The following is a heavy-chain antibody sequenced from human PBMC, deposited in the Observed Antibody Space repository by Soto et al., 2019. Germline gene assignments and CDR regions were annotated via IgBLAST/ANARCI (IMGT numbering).Heavy chain of an antibody. CDR2: ISGSSTYI. CDR3: ARDRCSGGSCYRTYAFDL. D-gene: IGHD2-15*01. V-gene: IGHV3-21*06. Sequence: EVQLVESGGGLVKPGGSLRLSCAGSGFILSNYTMNWVRQAPGKGLEGVSSISGSSTYIYNADSVKGRFTISRDNAKNSLYLQMNSLRVEDTAVYYCARDRCSGGSCYRTYAFDLWGRGTLVTVSS. CDR1: GFILSNYT. J-gene: IGHJ3*01.